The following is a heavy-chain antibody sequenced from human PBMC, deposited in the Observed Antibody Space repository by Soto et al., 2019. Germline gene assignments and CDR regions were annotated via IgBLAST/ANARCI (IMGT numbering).Heavy chain of an antibody. CDR1: GGSISSYY. D-gene: IGHD6-6*01. J-gene: IGHJ6*03. V-gene: IGHV4-59*01. Sequence: SETLSLTCTVSGGSISSYYWSWIRQPPGKGLEWIGYIYYSGSTNYNPSLKSRVTISVDTSKNQFSLKLSSVTAADTAVYYCARVDSTSPYYSYHYRDFWGKGPPVTASS. CDR2: IYYSGST. CDR3: ARVDSTSPYYSYHYRDF.